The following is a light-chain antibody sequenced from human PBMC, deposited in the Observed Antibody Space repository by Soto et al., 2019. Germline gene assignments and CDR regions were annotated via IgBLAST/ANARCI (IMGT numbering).Light chain of an antibody. CDR1: QSISKS. CDR3: QQRSSWPLT. J-gene: IGKJ4*02. V-gene: IGKV3-11*01. CDR2: GAS. Sequence: EIVMTQSPATLSVSPGERATLSCRASQSISKSLVWYQQKPGQAPRLLIDGASNRATGIPARFSGSGSGTDFALTISSLEPEDFAVYFCQQRSSWPLTFGGGTKVDIK.